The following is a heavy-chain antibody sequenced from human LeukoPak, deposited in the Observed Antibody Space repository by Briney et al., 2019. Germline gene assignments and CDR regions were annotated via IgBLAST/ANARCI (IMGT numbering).Heavy chain of an antibody. CDR2: IKEDGSEK. Sequence: GGSLRLSCAASGFSCRGYWMSWVRQAPGKGLECVANIKEDGSEKNYVDSVKGRFTISRDNAKNSLYLQMNSLRAEDTAVYYCSRGVGSDYWGQGTLVTVSS. D-gene: IGHD1-26*01. J-gene: IGHJ4*02. CDR3: SRGVGSDY. CDR1: GFSCRGYW. V-gene: IGHV3-7*01.